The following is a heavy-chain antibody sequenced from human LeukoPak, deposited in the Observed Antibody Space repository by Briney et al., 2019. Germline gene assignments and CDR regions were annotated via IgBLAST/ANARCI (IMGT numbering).Heavy chain of an antibody. V-gene: IGHV5-51*01. Sequence: GESLQISCQGSGYRFPNYWIGWVRPMPGKGLEWMGIIYTDDSDTTYKPSFQGQVTISADKSISTAYLQWSSLKASDTAMYYCARSRAEKVPVWGSYRHHDAFDIWGQGTRVTAS. D-gene: IGHD3-16*02. CDR2: IYTDDSDT. J-gene: IGHJ3*02. CDR3: ARSRAEKVPVWGSYRHHDAFDI. CDR1: GYRFPNYW.